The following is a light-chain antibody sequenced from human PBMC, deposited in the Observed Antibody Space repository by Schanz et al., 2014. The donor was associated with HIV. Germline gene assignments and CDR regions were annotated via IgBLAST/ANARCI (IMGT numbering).Light chain of an antibody. Sequence: QSVLTQPPSVSGTPGQRVTISCSGSSSDFKTNAVLWYQQLPGAAPKLLIYNTYHRPSGVPDRFSGSKSGTSASLAISGLQSEDEADYYCAAWDDSLNGWVFGGGTKVTVL. J-gene: IGLJ3*02. CDR1: SSDFKTNA. CDR3: AAWDDSLNGWV. CDR2: NTY. V-gene: IGLV1-44*01.